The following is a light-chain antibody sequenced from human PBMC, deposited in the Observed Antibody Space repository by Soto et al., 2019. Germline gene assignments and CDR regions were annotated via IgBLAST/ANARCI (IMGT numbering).Light chain of an antibody. CDR2: DAS. CDR1: QSVSSH. CDR3: QQGGNWPLT. V-gene: IGKV3-11*01. J-gene: IGKJ5*01. Sequence: EIVLTQSPATLSLSPGEGATVSCRASQSVSSHLAWYQQKRGQAPRLLIYDASSRASGIPAGFSGRGSGTDFTLTISYLEPEDFAIYYCQQGGNWPLTFGQGTRLEIK.